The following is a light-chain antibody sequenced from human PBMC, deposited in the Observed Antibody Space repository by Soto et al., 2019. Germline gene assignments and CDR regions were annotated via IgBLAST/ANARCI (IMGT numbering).Light chain of an antibody. Sequence: EIELTQSPATLSVSPGERATLSCRASQSVSSNLAWYHQKPGQTPSLLIYGASTRATGIPARFSGSGSGTEFTLTISSLQSEDFAVYYCQQYNSWPQAFGQGTKVEIK. CDR3: QQYNSWPQA. V-gene: IGKV3-15*01. CDR2: GAS. J-gene: IGKJ1*01. CDR1: QSVSSN.